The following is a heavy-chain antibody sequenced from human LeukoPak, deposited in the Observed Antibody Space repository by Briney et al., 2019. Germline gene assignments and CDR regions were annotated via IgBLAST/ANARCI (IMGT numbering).Heavy chain of an antibody. CDR3: ARVRPGTYFDY. J-gene: IGHJ4*02. CDR1: GFTFSICW. Sequence: GGSLRLSCAASGFTFSICWMGWVRQAPGKGLEWVATIKQDGSEKFYVDSVKGRFTISRDNAKNSLYLQMNSLRADDTAVYYWARVRPGTYFDYWGQGTLVTVSS. V-gene: IGHV3-7*01. CDR2: IKQDGSEK. D-gene: IGHD3-10*01.